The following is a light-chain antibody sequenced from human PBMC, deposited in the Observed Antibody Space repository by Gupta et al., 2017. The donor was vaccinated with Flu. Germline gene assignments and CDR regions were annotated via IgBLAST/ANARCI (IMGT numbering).Light chain of an antibody. CDR2: DAS. CDR1: QSVSSY. CDR3: QQRSNWPPLYT. V-gene: IGKV3-11*01. J-gene: IGKJ2*01. Sequence: EIVLTQSPATLSLSPGDRATLSCRARQSVSSYLAWYQQKPGHAPRLLIYDASNRATGIPARFSGSGSGTDFTLTISSLEPEDFAVYYCQQRSNWPPLYTFGQGTKLEIK.